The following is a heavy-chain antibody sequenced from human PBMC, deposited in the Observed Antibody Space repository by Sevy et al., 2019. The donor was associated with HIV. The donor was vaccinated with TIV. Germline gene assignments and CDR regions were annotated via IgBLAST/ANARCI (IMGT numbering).Heavy chain of an antibody. CDR2: LSYDGTYK. V-gene: IGHV3-30-3*01. D-gene: IGHD2-8*01. Sequence: GGSLRLSCAVSGFRFSHYAFHWVRQAPGKGLEWVSHLSYDGTYKYYADSVKGRFTISRDNSKNTLYLQMNSLRGNDTAVYYCARVAVSYCTNDCYHRFDYWGPGALVTVSS. J-gene: IGHJ4*02. CDR3: ARVAVSYCTNDCYHRFDY. CDR1: GFRFSHYA.